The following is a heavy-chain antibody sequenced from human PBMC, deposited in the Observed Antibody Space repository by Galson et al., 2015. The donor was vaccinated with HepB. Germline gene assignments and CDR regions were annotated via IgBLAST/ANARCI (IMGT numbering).Heavy chain of an antibody. CDR3: ARRVESGYALFAFDI. CDR1: GYSFTSYW. D-gene: IGHD5-12*01. CDR2: IYPGDSDT. Sequence: QSGAEVKKPGESLKISCKGSGYSFTSYWIGWVRQMPGKGLEWMGIIYPGDSDTRYSPSFQGQVTISADKSISTAYLQWSSLKASDTAMYYCARRVESGYALFAFDIWGQGTMVTVSS. J-gene: IGHJ3*02. V-gene: IGHV5-51*01.